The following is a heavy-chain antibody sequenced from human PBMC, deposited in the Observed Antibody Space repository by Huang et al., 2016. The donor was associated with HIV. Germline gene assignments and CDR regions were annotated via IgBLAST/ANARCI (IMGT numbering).Heavy chain of an antibody. CDR1: GYTFRNYG. V-gene: IGHV1-18*01. Sequence: QVQLVQSGGEVKKPGASVRVTCKASGYTFRNYGITWVRQAPGQGLEWMGWISPYSGDRNYAAKLQCRVTLTTDTATSTAYMALRSLTSDDTAVYYCARENDQSDYIDNWGLGTLVTVSS. D-gene: IGHD4-17*01. CDR2: ISPYSGDR. J-gene: IGHJ4*02. CDR3: ARENDQSDYIDN.